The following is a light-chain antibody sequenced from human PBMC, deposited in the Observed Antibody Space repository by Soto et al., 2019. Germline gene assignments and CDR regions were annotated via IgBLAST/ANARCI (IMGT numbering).Light chain of an antibody. CDR3: QHYGISRT. V-gene: IGKV3-20*01. CDR1: QSVDSSF. Sequence: EIVLTQSPGTLSLSPGERATLSCRASQSVDSSFLAWYQQKSGQAPRLLIYGASSRVTGIPDRFSGSGSGTDFTLTISRLEPEDFAVYYCQHYGISRTFGQGTKLEIK. CDR2: GAS. J-gene: IGKJ2*01.